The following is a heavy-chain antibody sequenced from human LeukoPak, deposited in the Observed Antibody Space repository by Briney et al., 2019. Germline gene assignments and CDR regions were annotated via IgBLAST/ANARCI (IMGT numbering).Heavy chain of an antibody. CDR3: ARSVVATITPGDY. D-gene: IGHD5-12*01. J-gene: IGHJ4*02. Sequence: GGSLRLSCAASGFTFSSYGMHWVRQAPGKGLEWVAFIRYDGSNKYYADSVKGRFTISRDNSKNTLYLQMNSLRSEDTAVYYCARSVVATITPGDYWGQGTLVTVSS. CDR1: GFTFSSYG. V-gene: IGHV3-30*02. CDR2: IRYDGSNK.